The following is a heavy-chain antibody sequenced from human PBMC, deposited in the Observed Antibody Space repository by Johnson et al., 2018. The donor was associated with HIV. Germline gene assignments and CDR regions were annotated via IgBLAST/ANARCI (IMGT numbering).Heavy chain of an antibody. CDR3: AREAGSGSYSPWRPDAFDI. CDR2: ISYDGSNK. V-gene: IGHV3-30*04. Sequence: VQLVESGGGVVQPGRSLRLSCAASGFTFSIYAMHWVRQAPGKGLEWVAVISYDGSNKYYADSVKGRFNISRDNSKNTLYLQMNSLRAEDTALYYCAREAGSGSYSPWRPDAFDIWGQGTMVTVSS. J-gene: IGHJ3*02. CDR1: GFTFSIYA. D-gene: IGHD3-10*01.